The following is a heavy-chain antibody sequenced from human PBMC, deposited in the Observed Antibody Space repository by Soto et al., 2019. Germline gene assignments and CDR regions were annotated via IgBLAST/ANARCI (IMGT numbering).Heavy chain of an antibody. J-gene: IGHJ4*02. CDR1: GSTFSSFW. CDR3: AREEHTSSWSPLDY. CDR2: ISGDGSST. V-gene: IGHV3-74*01. Sequence: LRLSCAASGSTFSSFWMHWVRQAPGKGLVWVSRISGDGSSTNYADSVRGRFTMSRDNAKNTLYLQMNSLKAEDTAVYYCAREEHTSSWSPLDYWGQGTLVTVSS. D-gene: IGHD6-13*01.